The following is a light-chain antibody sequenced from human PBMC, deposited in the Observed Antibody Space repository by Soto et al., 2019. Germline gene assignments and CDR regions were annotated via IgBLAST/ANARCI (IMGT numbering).Light chain of an antibody. CDR3: QSYDSSLSGYV. Sequence: QSALTQPPSVSGAPGQRVTISCTGSSSNIGAGYDVHWYQQLPGTAPKLIIFGNSNRPSGVPDRFSGSKSGTSASLAISGLQAEDEADYYCQSYDSSLSGYVFGTGTKVTVL. V-gene: IGLV1-40*01. CDR1: SSNIGAGYD. CDR2: GNS. J-gene: IGLJ1*01.